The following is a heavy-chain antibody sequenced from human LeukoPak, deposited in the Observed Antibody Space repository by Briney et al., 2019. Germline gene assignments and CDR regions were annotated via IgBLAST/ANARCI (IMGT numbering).Heavy chain of an antibody. CDR2: IYHSGST. CDR3: ARTRSGSYYDYFDY. J-gene: IGHJ4*02. V-gene: IGHV4-4*02. Sequence: PSETLSLTCAVSGGSISSSNWWSWVRQPPGQGLEWIGEIYHSGSTNYNPSLKSRVTISVDKSKNQFSLKLSSVTAADTAVYYCARTRSGSYYDYFDYWGQGTLVTVSS. D-gene: IGHD1-26*01. CDR1: GGSISSSNW.